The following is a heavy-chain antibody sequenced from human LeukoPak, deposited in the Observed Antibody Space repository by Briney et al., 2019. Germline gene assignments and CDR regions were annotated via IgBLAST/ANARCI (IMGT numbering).Heavy chain of an antibody. CDR1: GFTFSSYW. J-gene: IGHJ4*02. V-gene: IGHV3-7*05. CDR3: ARDFLAAAGTSNFDY. D-gene: IGHD6-13*01. CDR2: IKQDGSEK. Sequence: GGSLRLSCAASGFTFSSYWMSWVRQAPGKGLEWVANIKQDGSEKYYVDSVKGRFTISRDNAKNSLYLQTNSLRAEDTAVYYCARDFLAAAGTSNFDYWGQGTLVTVSS.